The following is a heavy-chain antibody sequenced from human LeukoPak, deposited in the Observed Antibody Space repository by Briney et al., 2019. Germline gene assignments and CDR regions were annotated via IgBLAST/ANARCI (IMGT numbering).Heavy chain of an antibody. J-gene: IGHJ4*02. Sequence: ASVKVSCKVSGYTLTELSMHWVRQAPGKGLEWMGGFDPEDGETIYAQKFQGRVTMTEDTSTDTAYMELSRLRSDDTAVYYCAREEGKVVAATPVVYFDYWGQGTLVTVSS. CDR3: AREEGKVVAATPVVYFDY. D-gene: IGHD2-15*01. V-gene: IGHV1-24*01. CDR1: GYTLTELS. CDR2: FDPEDGET.